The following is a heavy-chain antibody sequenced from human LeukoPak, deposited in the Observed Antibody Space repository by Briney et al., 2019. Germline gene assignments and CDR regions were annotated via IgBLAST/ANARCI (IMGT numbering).Heavy chain of an antibody. V-gene: IGHV3-64D*06. D-gene: IGHD5-12*01. Sequence: PGGSLRLSCSASRFTFSSYAMHSVRQAPGKGLEYVSAISSNGGSTYYADSVKGRFTISRDNSKNTLYLQMSSLRAEDTAVYYCVKVRYSDYLRGYFDYWGQGTLVTVSS. CDR1: RFTFSSYA. CDR2: ISSNGGST. J-gene: IGHJ4*02. CDR3: VKVRYSDYLRGYFDY.